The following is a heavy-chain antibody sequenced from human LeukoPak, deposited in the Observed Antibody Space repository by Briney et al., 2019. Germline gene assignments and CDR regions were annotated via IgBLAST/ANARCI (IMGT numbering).Heavy chain of an antibody. CDR3: AKDLSLVRSNSGY. CDR1: GFTFSSYA. D-gene: IGHD4-23*01. V-gene: IGHV3-23*01. Sequence: PGRSLRLSCAASGFTFSSYAMSWVRQAPGKGLEWVSAISGSGGSTYYADSVKGRFTISRDNSKNTLYLQMNSLRAEDTAVYYCAKDLSLVRSNSGYWGQGTLVTVSS. CDR2: ISGSGGST. J-gene: IGHJ4*02.